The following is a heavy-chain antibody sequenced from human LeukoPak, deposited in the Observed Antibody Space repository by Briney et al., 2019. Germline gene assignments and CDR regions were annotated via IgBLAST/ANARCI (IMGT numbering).Heavy chain of an antibody. Sequence: KSGGSLRLSCAASGFTFSNAWMSWVRQAPGKGLEWVGRIKRKTDGGTTDYAAPVKGRFTISRDDSKNTLYLQMNSLKTEDTAVYYCTTGTVGTPYYYYGMDAWGQGTTVTVSS. J-gene: IGHJ6*02. CDR3: TTGTVGTPYYYYGMDA. D-gene: IGHD4-17*01. V-gene: IGHV3-15*01. CDR1: GFTFSNAW. CDR2: IKRKTDGGTT.